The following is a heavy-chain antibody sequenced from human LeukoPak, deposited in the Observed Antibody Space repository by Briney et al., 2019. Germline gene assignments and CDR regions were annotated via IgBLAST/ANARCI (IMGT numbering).Heavy chain of an antibody. V-gene: IGHV3-11*04. CDR2: ISSSGSTI. D-gene: IGHD4-23*01. CDR1: GFTFSNAW. Sequence: PGGSLRLSSAASGFTFSNAWMSWVRQAPGKGLEWVSYISSSGSTIYYADSVKGRFTISRDNAKNSLYLQMNSLRAEDTAVYYCARDYGGSSPFDSWGQGTLVTVSS. CDR3: ARDYGGSSPFDS. J-gene: IGHJ4*02.